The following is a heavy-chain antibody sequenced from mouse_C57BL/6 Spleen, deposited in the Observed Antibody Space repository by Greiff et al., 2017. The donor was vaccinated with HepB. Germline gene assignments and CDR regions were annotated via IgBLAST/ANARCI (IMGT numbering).Heavy chain of an antibody. J-gene: IGHJ2*01. CDR2: ISSGSSNI. V-gene: IGHV5-17*01. CDR1: GFTFSDYG. Sequence: EVKLVESGGGLVKPGGSLKLSCAASGFTFSDYGMHWVRQAPEKGLEWVAYISSGSSNIYYADTVKGRVTISRDNAKNTLFLQMTGLRAEDTAMYYCASGAFDYWGQGTTLTVSS. D-gene: IGHD4-1*01. CDR3: ASGAFDY.